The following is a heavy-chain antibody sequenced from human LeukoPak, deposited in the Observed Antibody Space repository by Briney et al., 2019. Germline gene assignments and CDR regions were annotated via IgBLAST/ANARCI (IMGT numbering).Heavy chain of an antibody. D-gene: IGHD3-3*02. J-gene: IGHJ4*02. CDR1: GFTFSTYS. CDR3: AREGNLARSFDY. V-gene: IGHV3-21*01. Sequence: GGSLRLSCAASGFTFSTYSMNWVRQAPGKGLEWVSSISSGSSYIYYADSVKGRFTISRDNAKNSLYLQMNSLRAEDTAVYYCAREGNLARSFDYWGQGTLVTVSS. CDR2: ISSGSSYI.